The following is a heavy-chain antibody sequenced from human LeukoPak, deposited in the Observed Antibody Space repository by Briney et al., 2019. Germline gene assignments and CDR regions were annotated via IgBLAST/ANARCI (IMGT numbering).Heavy chain of an antibody. J-gene: IGHJ4*02. Sequence: ASVKVSCKASGYPFTSYGLTWVRQTPGQGLQWMGWIAAYNDATNYAQIFQGRISMTTDTSTNTGYMELRSLTSDDTAVYYCAREDSNSENFWGQGTLVTVSS. V-gene: IGHV1-18*01. CDR1: GYPFTSYG. CDR2: IAAYNDAT. CDR3: AREDSNSENF. D-gene: IGHD2/OR15-2a*01.